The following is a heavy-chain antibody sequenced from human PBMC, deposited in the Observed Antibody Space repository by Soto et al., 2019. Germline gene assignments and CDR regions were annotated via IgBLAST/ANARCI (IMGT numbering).Heavy chain of an antibody. CDR3: VKDQRFDSSGYYYVAYFDY. CDR1: GFTFSGYA. J-gene: IGHJ4*02. D-gene: IGHD3-22*01. CDR2: ISGNSGST. Sequence: GGSLRLSCAASGFTFSGYAMIWVRQAPGKGLEWVSTISGNSGSTYYADSVKGRFNNSRDNSRNTLFLHMSCLRAEDTAVYYCVKDQRFDSSGYYYVAYFDYWGQGT. V-gene: IGHV3-23*01.